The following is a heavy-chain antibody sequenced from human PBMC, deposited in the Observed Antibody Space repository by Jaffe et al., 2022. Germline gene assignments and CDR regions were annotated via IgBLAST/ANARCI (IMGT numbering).Heavy chain of an antibody. CDR2: TYSDGRT. V-gene: IGHV3-66*02. CDR1: GFTASSDY. CDR3: AGDAGSTVTRGFHYFMDV. J-gene: IGHJ6*03. D-gene: IGHD4-17*01. Sequence: EVKLVESGGGLVQPGGSLRVSCAASGFTASSDYINWVRQAPGKGLEWVSMTYSDGRTDYADSVKGRFTISRDNSKNTLHLQMNSLSVEDTAIYYCAGDAGSTVTRGFHYFMDVWGKGTTVTVSS.